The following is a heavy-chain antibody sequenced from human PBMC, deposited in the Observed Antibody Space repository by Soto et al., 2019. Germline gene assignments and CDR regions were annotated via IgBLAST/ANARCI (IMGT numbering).Heavy chain of an antibody. V-gene: IGHV3-23*01. D-gene: IGHD3-9*01. Sequence: GGSLRLSCAASGFTFNTYVMNWVRQAPGKGLEWVSTVSGGGGSAYYADAVKGRFTVSRDNSTNTLYLQMNSLRADDTAVYYCAKGGRNDVLTGYPDYWGQGTLVTVSS. CDR3: AKGGRNDVLTGYPDY. CDR1: GFTFNTYV. CDR2: VSGGGGSA. J-gene: IGHJ4*02.